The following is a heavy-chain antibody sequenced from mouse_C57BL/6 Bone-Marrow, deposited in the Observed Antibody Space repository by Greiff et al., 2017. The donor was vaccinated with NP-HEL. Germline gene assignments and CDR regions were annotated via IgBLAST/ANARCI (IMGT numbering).Heavy chain of an antibody. CDR3: ARASYYSNSYFDY. J-gene: IGHJ2*01. CDR1: GYTFTDYN. Sequence: VQLQQSGPELVKPGASVKIPCKASGYTFTDYNMDWVKQSHGKSLEWIGDINPNNGGTIYNQKFKGKATLTVDKSSSTAYMELRSLTSEDTAVYYCARASYYSNSYFDYWGKGTTLTVSS. CDR2: INPNNGGT. D-gene: IGHD2-5*01. V-gene: IGHV1-18*01.